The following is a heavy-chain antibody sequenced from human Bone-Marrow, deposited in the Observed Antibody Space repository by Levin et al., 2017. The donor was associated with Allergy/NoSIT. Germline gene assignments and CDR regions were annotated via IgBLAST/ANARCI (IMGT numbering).Heavy chain of an antibody. CDR3: ARGGGASDI. D-gene: IGHD3-16*01. CDR1: GFIFTTYW. V-gene: IGHV3-7*01. J-gene: IGHJ3*02. Sequence: PGGSLRLSCAASGFIFTTYWMTWVRQAPGKGLEWVANIKQDGSDKYYVDSVKGRFFISRDNAKNLLYLQMNSLRAEDTAVYYCARGGGASDIWGQGTMVTVSS. CDR2: IKQDGSDK.